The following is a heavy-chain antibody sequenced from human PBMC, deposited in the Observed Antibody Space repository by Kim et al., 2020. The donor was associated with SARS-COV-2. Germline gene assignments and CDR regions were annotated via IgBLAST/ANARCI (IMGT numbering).Heavy chain of an antibody. CDR3: ARDGIVGATNDAFDI. V-gene: IGHV4-59*01. J-gene: IGHJ3*02. D-gene: IGHD1-26*01. Sequence: PSLRSGVTIAVDTSKNQFSLKLSSVTAADTAVYYCARDGIVGATNDAFDIWGQGTMVTVSS.